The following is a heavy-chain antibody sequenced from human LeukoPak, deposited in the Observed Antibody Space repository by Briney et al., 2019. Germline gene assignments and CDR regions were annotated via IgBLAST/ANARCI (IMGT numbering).Heavy chain of an antibody. CDR3: AIAAAHDPFDI. Sequence: SSLKVSCKAAGYTFTSYDINWVRQATGHGLEWMGWMNPNSGNTGYAQKFQGRVTMTRNTSISTAYMELSSLRSQDTAVYYCAIAAAHDPFDIWGQGTMVTVSS. V-gene: IGHV1-8*01. CDR2: MNPNSGNT. D-gene: IGHD6-13*01. CDR1: GYTFTSYD. J-gene: IGHJ3*02.